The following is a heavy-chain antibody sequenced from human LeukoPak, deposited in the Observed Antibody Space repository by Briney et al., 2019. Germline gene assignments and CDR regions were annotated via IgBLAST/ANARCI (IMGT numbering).Heavy chain of an antibody. CDR1: GGSISSSSYY. J-gene: IGHJ4*02. Sequence: PSETLSLTCTVSGGSISSSSYYWGWIRQPPGKGLEWIGSIYYSGSTYYNPSLKSRVTISVDTSKNQFSLKLSSVTAADTAVYYCARVPTVTTGVDYWGQGTLVTVSS. CDR3: ARVPTVTTGVDY. CDR2: IYYSGST. D-gene: IGHD4-17*01. V-gene: IGHV4-39*01.